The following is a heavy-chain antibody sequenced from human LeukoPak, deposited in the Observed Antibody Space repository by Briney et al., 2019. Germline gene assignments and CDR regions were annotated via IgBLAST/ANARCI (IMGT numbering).Heavy chain of an antibody. CDR1: GFPFRSYA. Sequence: GGSLILSCVASGFPFRSYAMTWVRQVPGKGLVWVSRLNTDGSSTSYADSVKGRFTISRDNARNTLHLQMNSLRAEDTAVYYCARDDAFRGVGMDVWGQGTTVTVSS. J-gene: IGHJ6*02. V-gene: IGHV3-74*01. CDR2: LNTDGSST. D-gene: IGHD3-16*01. CDR3: ARDDAFRGVGMDV.